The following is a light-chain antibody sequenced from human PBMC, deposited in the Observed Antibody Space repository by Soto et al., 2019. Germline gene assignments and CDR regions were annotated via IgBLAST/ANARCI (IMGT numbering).Light chain of an antibody. Sequence: DIQMTQSPSTLSASVGDRVTITCRATQSVDTWLVWYQQKPGKAPKLVIYQASSLGSGVPSRFSGRGSGTEFTLTISSLQPDDFATYYCQHYHSYPLTFGGGTKVEIK. V-gene: IGKV1-5*03. CDR3: QHYHSYPLT. CDR2: QAS. CDR1: QSVDTW. J-gene: IGKJ4*01.